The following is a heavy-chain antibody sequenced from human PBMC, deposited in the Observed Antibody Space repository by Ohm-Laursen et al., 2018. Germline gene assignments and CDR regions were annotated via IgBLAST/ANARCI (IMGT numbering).Heavy chain of an antibody. CDR3: ARKTDWNHYYFDY. CDR1: GGSISSYY. V-gene: IGHV4-59*08. D-gene: IGHD1-1*01. Sequence: PGTLSLTCTVSGGSISSYYWSWIRQPPGKGLEWIGYIYYSGSTNYNPSLKSRVTISVDTSKNQFSLNLSSVTAADTAMYYCARKTDWNHYYFDYWGQGTLVTVSS. CDR2: IYYSGST. J-gene: IGHJ4*02.